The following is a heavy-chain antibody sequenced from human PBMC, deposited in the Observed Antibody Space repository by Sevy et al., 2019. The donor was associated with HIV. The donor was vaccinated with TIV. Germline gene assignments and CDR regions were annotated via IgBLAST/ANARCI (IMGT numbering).Heavy chain of an antibody. CDR1: GFTFSSYA. CDR3: AKDGCKPSVGDENYYYYMDV. J-gene: IGHJ6*03. V-gene: IGHV3-23*01. Sequence: GGSLRLSCAASGFTFSSYAMSWVRQAPGKGLEWVSAISGSGGSTYYADSVKGRFTISRDNSKNTLYLQMNSLRAEDTAVYYCAKDGCKPSVGDENYYYYMDVWRKGTTVTVSS. CDR2: ISGSGGST. D-gene: IGHD3-16*01.